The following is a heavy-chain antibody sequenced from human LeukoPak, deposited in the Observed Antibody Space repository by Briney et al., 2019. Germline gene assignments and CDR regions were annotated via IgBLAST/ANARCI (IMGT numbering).Heavy chain of an antibody. CDR2: FDPEAGKT. CDR1: GYSLSDLS. CDR3: ATDMVGYCGGVTCYSEAY. Sequence: GASVKVSCKVSGYSLSDLSMHWVRQAPGKGLEWMGGFDPEAGKTIYAQNLHGRLTVTDDISTDTASMQLNSLRSEDTAVYYCATDMVGYCGGVTCYSEAYWGQGTLVTVSS. J-gene: IGHJ4*02. D-gene: IGHD2-21*01. V-gene: IGHV1-24*01.